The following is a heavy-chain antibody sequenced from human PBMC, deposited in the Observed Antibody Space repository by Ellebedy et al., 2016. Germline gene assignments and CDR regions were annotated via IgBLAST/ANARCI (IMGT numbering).Heavy chain of an antibody. Sequence: SETLSLTCAVSGGSISSGGYSWSWIRQPPGKGLEWIGYIYHSGSTYYNPSLKSRVTISVDRSKNQFSLKLSSVTAADTAVYYCARDRVTGIAAAGTVGRWFDPWGQGTLVTVSS. CDR2: IYHSGST. CDR3: ARDRVTGIAAAGTVGRWFDP. CDR1: GGSISSGGYS. D-gene: IGHD6-13*01. J-gene: IGHJ5*02. V-gene: IGHV4-30-2*01.